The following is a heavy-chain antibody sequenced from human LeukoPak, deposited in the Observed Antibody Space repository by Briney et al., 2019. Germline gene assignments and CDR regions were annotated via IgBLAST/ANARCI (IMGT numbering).Heavy chain of an antibody. V-gene: IGHV3-48*03. Sequence: GGSLRLSCAASGFTFSSYEMNWVRQAPGKGLEWVSYISSSGSTIYYADSVKGRFTISRDNAKNSLYLQMNSLRAEDTAVYYCARARYDILTGLTPYYYYYMDVWGKGTTVTISS. D-gene: IGHD3-9*01. J-gene: IGHJ6*03. CDR1: GFTFSSYE. CDR3: ARARYDILTGLTPYYYYYMDV. CDR2: ISSSGSTI.